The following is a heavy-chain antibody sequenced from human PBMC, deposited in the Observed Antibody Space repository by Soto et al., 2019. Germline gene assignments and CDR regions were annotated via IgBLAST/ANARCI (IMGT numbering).Heavy chain of an antibody. Sequence: PGGSLRLSCAASGFTFSSCAMGWVRQAPGKGLEWVSDIIDSGASTYYADSVKGRFTISRDNSKSTLYLQMNSLRDEDTAVYYCAREGGNLNWFDPWGQGTLVTVSS. CDR3: AREGGNLNWFDP. D-gene: IGHD1-26*01. CDR2: IIDSGAST. J-gene: IGHJ5*02. V-gene: IGHV3-23*01. CDR1: GFTFSSCA.